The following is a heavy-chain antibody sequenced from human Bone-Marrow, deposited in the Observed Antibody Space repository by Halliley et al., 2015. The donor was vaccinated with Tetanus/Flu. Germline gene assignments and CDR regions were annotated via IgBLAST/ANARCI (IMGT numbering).Heavy chain of an antibody. Sequence: QLVQSGAEVMKPGASLTVSCKASGFIFTTYGFTWVRQAPGQGLEWMGWISANNGNTNYAQKLQGRVSMTTDTSTSTAYMELRSLRSDDTAVYYFARYLFGTGMAVWGQGTTVTVSS. J-gene: IGHJ6*02. CDR2: ISANNGNT. D-gene: IGHD3-3*01. CDR1: GFIFTTYG. V-gene: IGHV1-18*04. CDR3: ARYLFGTGMAV.